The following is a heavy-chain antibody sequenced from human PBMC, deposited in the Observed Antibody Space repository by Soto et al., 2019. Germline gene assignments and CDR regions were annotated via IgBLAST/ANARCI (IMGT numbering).Heavy chain of an antibody. D-gene: IGHD3-22*01. J-gene: IGHJ4*02. CDR3: VNDPIVVVPARLFDY. V-gene: IGHV3-23*01. Sequence: EVQLLESGGGLVQPGGSLRLSCAASGFNFSSYAMSWVRQAPGKGLEWVSAISGSGGSTYYGDSVKGRFTISRDNSKDQLYLQMNSMSAQDTAVYYCVNDPIVVVPARLFDYWGQGTLVTVSS. CDR1: GFNFSSYA. CDR2: ISGSGGST.